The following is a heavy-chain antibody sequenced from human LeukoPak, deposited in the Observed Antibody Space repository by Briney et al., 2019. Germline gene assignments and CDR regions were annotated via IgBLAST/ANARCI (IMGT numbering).Heavy chain of an antibody. D-gene: IGHD2-15*01. V-gene: IGHV3-15*01. CDR2: IKSKTDGGTT. J-gene: IGHJ4*02. CDR3: TTDTGYCSGGSCETTDY. Sequence: GGSLRLSCAASGFTFSNAWMSWVRQAPGKGLEWVGRIKSKTDGGTTDYAAPVKGRFTISRDDSKNTLYLQMNSLKTEDTAVYYCTTDTGYCSGGSCETTDYWGQGTLVTVSS. CDR1: GFTFSNAW.